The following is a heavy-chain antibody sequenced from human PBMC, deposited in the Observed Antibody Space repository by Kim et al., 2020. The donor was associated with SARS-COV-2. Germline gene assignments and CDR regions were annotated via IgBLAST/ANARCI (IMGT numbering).Heavy chain of an antibody. CDR3: ARGRITIFGVVTEFDY. D-gene: IGHD3-3*01. J-gene: IGHJ4*02. V-gene: IGHV4-31*02. Sequence: LTSRVTISVDTSKNQFSLKLSSVTAADTAVYYCARGRITIFGVVTEFDYWGQGTLVTVSS.